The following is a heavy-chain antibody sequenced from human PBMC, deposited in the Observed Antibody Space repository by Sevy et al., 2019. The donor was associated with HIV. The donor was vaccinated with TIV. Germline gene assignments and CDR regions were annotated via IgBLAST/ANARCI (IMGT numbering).Heavy chain of an antibody. Sequence: GGSLRLSCAASGFTPSTYGIHWVRQVPDKGLEWVAVIYYDGTNKHYADSVKGRFTISRDSSRNTVFLQMDSLRAEDTGVYYCARDPRLYGDYLLAYFDYWGQGTLVTVSS. D-gene: IGHD4-17*01. J-gene: IGHJ4*02. CDR2: IYYDGTNK. CDR3: ARDPRLYGDYLLAYFDY. V-gene: IGHV3-33*01. CDR1: GFTPSTYG.